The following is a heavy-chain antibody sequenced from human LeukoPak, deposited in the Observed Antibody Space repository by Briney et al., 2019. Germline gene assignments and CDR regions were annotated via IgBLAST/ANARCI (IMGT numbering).Heavy chain of an antibody. CDR3: ARTGALNWNYYYYYYMDV. J-gene: IGHJ6*03. Sequence: PGGPLRLSCAASGFTFSNYSMNWVRQAPGKGLEWVSSITSSSSYIYYADSVKGRFTISRDNAKNSLYLQMNSLRAEDTAVYYCARTGALNWNYYYYYYMDVWGKGTTVTVSS. D-gene: IGHD1-1*01. CDR2: ITSSSSYI. V-gene: IGHV3-21*01. CDR1: GFTFSNYS.